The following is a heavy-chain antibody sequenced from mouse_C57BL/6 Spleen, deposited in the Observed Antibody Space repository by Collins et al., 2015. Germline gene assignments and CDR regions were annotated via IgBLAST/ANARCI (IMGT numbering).Heavy chain of an antibody. CDR3: TRNWLDY. Sequence: EVRFEESGGGLGGXEPGGSMNSLVLVLDSLLVTPGWTGSASLQRRGLSGLLEIRNKPNNHATYYTESVKGRFTISRDDSKSSLYLQMNNLRAEDTGIYYCTRNWLDYWGQGTTLAVSS. CDR2: IRNKPNNHAT. J-gene: IGHJ2*01. V-gene: IGHV6-6*01. CDR1: DSLLVTPG. D-gene: IGHD4-1*01.